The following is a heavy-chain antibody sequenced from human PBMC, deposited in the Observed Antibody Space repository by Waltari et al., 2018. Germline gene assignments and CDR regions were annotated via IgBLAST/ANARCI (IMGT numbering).Heavy chain of an antibody. CDR3: AREGSSSGWGSAEYFQH. D-gene: IGHD6-19*01. V-gene: IGHV1-2*02. J-gene: IGHJ1*01. Sequence: QVPLVQSGAEVTKPGASVKVSCKASGYTFTGYYMHWVRQAPGQGLEWMGWINPNSGGTNYAQKFQGRVTMTRDTSISTAYMELSRLRSDDTAVYYCAREGSSSGWGSAEYFQHWGQGTLVTVSS. CDR2: INPNSGGT. CDR1: GYTFTGYY.